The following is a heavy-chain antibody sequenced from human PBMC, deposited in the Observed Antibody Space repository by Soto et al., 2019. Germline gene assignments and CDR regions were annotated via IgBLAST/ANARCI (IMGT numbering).Heavy chain of an antibody. J-gene: IGHJ5*02. D-gene: IGHD2-8*02. Sequence: EVQLLESGGGLVQPGGSLRLSCAPSGFTFSSYAMGWVRQAPGKGLEWVSVLTASGVSTYYADSVKGRFTTSRDDSKNTLYLQMSSLRVEDTAIYYCTRVSGGGTYNWFDPWGQGTLVTVSS. CDR2: LTASGVST. V-gene: IGHV3-23*01. CDR3: TRVSGGGTYNWFDP. CDR1: GFTFSSYA.